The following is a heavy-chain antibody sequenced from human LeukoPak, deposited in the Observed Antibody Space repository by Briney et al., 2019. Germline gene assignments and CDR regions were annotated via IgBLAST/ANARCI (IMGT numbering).Heavy chain of an antibody. J-gene: IGHJ4*02. CDR2: IKSTSYSGTT. CDR3: TRSLIGSDY. Sequence: GGSLRLSCTASGFTFGDYIMSWVRQATGKGLEWVSFIKSTSYSGTTEYAASVKGRFTISRDDSKSIAYLQMNSLKTEDTAVYYCTRSLIGSDYWGQGTLVTVSS. D-gene: IGHD3-22*01. CDR1: GFTFGDYI. V-gene: IGHV3-49*04.